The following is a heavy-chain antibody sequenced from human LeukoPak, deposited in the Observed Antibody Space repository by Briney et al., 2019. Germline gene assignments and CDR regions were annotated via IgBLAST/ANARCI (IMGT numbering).Heavy chain of an antibody. D-gene: IGHD6-19*01. J-gene: IGHJ4*02. Sequence: GGALRLSCAASVFTLSRYAISWVRQPPGNGVGWVSVFGGRCGSTYFADSVKGRFTISRDKSKNTLYLQMDSLRAEDTAVYYCAKDSKWLALDYWGQGTLVTVSS. CDR2: FGGRCGST. V-gene: IGHV3-23*01. CDR1: VFTLSRYA. CDR3: AKDSKWLALDY.